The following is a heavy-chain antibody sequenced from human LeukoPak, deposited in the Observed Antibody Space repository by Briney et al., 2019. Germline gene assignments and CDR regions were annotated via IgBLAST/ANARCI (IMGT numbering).Heavy chain of an antibody. Sequence: GGSLRLSCTASGFTFGDYAMSWVRQAPGKGLEWVSAISGSGGSTYYADSVKGRFTISGDNSKNTLYLQMNSLRAEDTAVYYCAKLLYYYDSSQPYWGQGTLVTVSS. V-gene: IGHV3-23*01. CDR2: ISGSGGST. CDR1: GFTFGDYA. D-gene: IGHD3-22*01. J-gene: IGHJ4*02. CDR3: AKLLYYYDSSQPY.